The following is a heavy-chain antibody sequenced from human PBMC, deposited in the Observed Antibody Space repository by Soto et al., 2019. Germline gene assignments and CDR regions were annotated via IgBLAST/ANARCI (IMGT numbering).Heavy chain of an antibody. Sequence: QITLKESGPTLVKPTQTLTLTCTFSGFSLTTDRVGVGWIRLPPGEALEWLAVIYWDDSKTYRPSLESRLTITKDTSKNQVALTMANMDSLDTATYYCAHAYGGRSLYWGQGTLVTVSS. CDR3: AHAYGGRSLY. CDR2: IYWDDSK. J-gene: IGHJ4*02. CDR1: GFSLTTDRVG. V-gene: IGHV2-5*02. D-gene: IGHD1-26*01.